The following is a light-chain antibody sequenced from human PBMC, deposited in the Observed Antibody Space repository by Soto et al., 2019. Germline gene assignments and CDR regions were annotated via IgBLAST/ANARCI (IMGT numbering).Light chain of an antibody. V-gene: IGKV1-5*01. CDR1: QSISSW. CDR3: QQYNSYSPWT. J-gene: IGKJ1*01. CDR2: DAS. Sequence: DIQMTQSPSTLSGSVGDRVTITCRASQSISSWLAWYQQKPGKAPKLLIYDASSLESGVPSRFSGSGSGTEFILTISSLQPDDFATYYCQQYNSYSPWTFGQGTKVDIK.